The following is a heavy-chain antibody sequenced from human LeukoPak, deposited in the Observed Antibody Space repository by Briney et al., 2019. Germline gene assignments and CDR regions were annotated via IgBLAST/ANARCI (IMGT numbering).Heavy chain of an antibody. CDR1: GFTFSSYA. Sequence: SGGSLRLSCAASGFTFSSYAMHWVRQAPGKGLEWVAVISYDGSNKYYADSVKGRFTISRENSKNTLYLQMNSLRAEDTAVYYCARDLGGPIAAARGGWFDPWGQGALVTVSS. J-gene: IGHJ5*02. CDR2: ISYDGSNK. D-gene: IGHD6-13*01. V-gene: IGHV3-30*01. CDR3: ARDLGGPIAAARGGWFDP.